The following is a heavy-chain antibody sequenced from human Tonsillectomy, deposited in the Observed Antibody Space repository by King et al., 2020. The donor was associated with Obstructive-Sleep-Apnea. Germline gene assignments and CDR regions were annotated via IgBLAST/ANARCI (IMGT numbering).Heavy chain of an antibody. J-gene: IGHJ4*02. D-gene: IGHD1-20*01. CDR2: IWSDENGK. Sequence: VQLVESGGGVVQPGRSLRLSCAASRFTFSSYAMHWVRQAPGKGLEWVALIWSDENGKYYTDSVKGRFTVSRDNSNNTLYLQMNSLRAEDTAVYYCARAHITGTTAYFDYWGQGTLVTVSS. CDR3: ARAHITGTTAYFDY. V-gene: IGHV3-33*01. CDR1: RFTFSSYA.